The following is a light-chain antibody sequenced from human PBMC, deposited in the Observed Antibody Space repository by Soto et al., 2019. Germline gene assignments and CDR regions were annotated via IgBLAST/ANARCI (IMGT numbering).Light chain of an antibody. CDR1: QSISTY. Sequence: DIQMTQSPSTLSASVGDRVAISCRASQSISTYLAWYQQKPGKAPKLLIYKASSLESGVPSRFSGSGSGADFTLTINSLQPEDFATYYCQQSYNFPLTFGQGTKVDI. CDR3: QQSYNFPLT. CDR2: KAS. V-gene: IGKV1-5*03. J-gene: IGKJ1*01.